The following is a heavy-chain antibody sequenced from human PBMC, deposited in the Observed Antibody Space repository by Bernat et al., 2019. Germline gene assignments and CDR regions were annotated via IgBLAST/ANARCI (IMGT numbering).Heavy chain of an antibody. J-gene: IGHJ4*02. Sequence: QVQLQESGPGLVKPSETLSLTCTVSGGSISSYYWSWMRQPPGKGLEWIGYISYSGSGNYNPSPKSRVTISVDTSKNQVSLKLTSVTAADTGVYYCGGGPVAAAYWGQGTLVTVSS. V-gene: IGHV4-59*03. CDR1: GGSISSYY. CDR3: GGGPVAAAY. D-gene: IGHD6-19*01. CDR2: ISYSGSG.